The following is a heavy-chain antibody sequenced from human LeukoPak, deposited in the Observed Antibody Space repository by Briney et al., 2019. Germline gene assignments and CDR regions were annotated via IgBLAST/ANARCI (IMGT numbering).Heavy chain of an antibody. CDR2: ISFDGSNK. J-gene: IGHJ4*02. CDR3: AKEMTWRNYYGSGSSLFDY. D-gene: IGHD3-10*01. Sequence: PGGSLRLSCAASGFTFSTYAMHWVRQAPGKGLEWVAVISFDGSNKYYADSVKGRFTISRDNSKNTLYLQMNSLRAEDTAVYYCAKEMTWRNYYGSGSSLFDYWGQGTLVTVSS. CDR1: GFTFSTYA. V-gene: IGHV3-30-3*01.